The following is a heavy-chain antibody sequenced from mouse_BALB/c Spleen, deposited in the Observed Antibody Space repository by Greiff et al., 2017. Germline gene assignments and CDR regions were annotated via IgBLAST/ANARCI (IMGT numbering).Heavy chain of an antibody. J-gene: IGHJ3*01. CDR2: IDPENGNT. CDR3: ARSTMITTGFAY. V-gene: IGHV14-1*02. CDR1: GFNIKDYY. Sequence: EVQVVESGAELVRPGALVKLSCKASGFNIKDYYMHWVKQRPEQGLEWIGWIDPENGNTIYDPKFQGKASITADTSSNTAYLQLSSLTSEDTAVYYCARSTMITTGFAYWGQGTLVTVSA. D-gene: IGHD2-4*01.